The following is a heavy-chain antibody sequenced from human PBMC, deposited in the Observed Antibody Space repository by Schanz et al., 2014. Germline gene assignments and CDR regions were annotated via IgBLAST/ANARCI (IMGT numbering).Heavy chain of an antibody. J-gene: IGHJ4*02. CDR1: GITLSGYG. V-gene: IGHV3-30*18. CDR3: AKDSGYCHGGACYCFEY. Sequence: VQLVDSGGGLVQPGRSLRLSCAASGITLSGYGLHWVRQAPGKGLEWVGFISFDGRNTGYAHSVKGRFTISRDNSKNTLYLQMDSLRHEDTAVYFCAKDSGYCHGGACYCFEYWGLGILVTVSS. D-gene: IGHD2-8*02. CDR2: ISFDGRNT.